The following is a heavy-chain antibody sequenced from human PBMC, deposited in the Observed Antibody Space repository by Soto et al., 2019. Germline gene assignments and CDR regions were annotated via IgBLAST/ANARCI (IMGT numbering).Heavy chain of an antibody. CDR1: GFNFRNYA. V-gene: IGHV3-33*06. Sequence: VGSLRLSCAASGFNFRNYAMHWVRQAPGKGLEWVAVIWSDGSEKYYGASVKGRVTISRDNFKNTVSLQMNSLRVEDTAIYYCVKDPSPTTGPTDDNWFQTWGLGTLVTVS. CDR2: IWSDGSEK. D-gene: IGHD4-4*01. J-gene: IGHJ5*02. CDR3: VKDPSPTTGPTDDNWFQT.